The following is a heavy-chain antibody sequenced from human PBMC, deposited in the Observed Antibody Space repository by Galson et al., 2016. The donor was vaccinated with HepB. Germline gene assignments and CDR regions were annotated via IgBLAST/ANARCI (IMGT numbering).Heavy chain of an antibody. CDR3: AKLITRYCSSSTCSDRDITWFDP. CDR2: IFQTGTT. Sequence: SETLSLTCAVSGDSISSSGWWSWVRQPPGKGLEWIGEIFQTGTTNYNISLKSRVTISVDKSRNQFSLKMNSVTAADTAVYYCAKLITRYCSSSTCSDRDITWFDPWGQGTLVTVSS. V-gene: IGHV4-4*02. D-gene: IGHD2-2*01. J-gene: IGHJ5*02. CDR1: GDSISSSGW.